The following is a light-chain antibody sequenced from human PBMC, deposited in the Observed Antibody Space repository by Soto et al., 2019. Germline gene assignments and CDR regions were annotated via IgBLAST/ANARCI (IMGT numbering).Light chain of an antibody. V-gene: IGLV2-14*01. CDR1: SGEVGGYNY. CDR3: CSYTGASTYV. J-gene: IGLJ1*01. CDR2: AVT. Sequence: QSVLTQPASVSGSPGLSVTISCAGTSGEVGGYNYVSWYQQHPGKAPKLMIHAVTNRPSGVSNRFSGSKSGNTASLTISSLQAEDEADYYCCSYTGASTYVFGTGTNVTVL.